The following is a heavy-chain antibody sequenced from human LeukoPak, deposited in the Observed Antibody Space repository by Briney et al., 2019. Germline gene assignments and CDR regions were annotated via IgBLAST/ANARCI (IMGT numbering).Heavy chain of an antibody. D-gene: IGHD4-17*01. CDR2: ISWNSGSI. J-gene: IGHJ6*02. V-gene: IGHV3-9*01. CDR1: GFTFDDYV. Sequence: GRSLRLSRAASGFTFDDYVMHWVRQAPGKGLEWVSGISWNSGSIGYADSVKGRFTISRDNAKNSLYLQMNSLRAEDTALYYCAKSSYGDGMDVWGQGTTVTVSS. CDR3: AKSSYGDGMDV.